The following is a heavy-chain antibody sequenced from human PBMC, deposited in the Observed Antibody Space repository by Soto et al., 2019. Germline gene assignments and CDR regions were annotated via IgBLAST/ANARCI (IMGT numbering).Heavy chain of an antibody. CDR2: VNPNSGVT. D-gene: IGHD6-19*01. CDR3: ARGVSGWSPFDL. CDR1: GYTFTDYY. Sequence: ASVKVSCKASGYTFTDYYVHWVRQAPGQGLEWMGWVNPNSGVTNYAQKFQGWVTLTRDTSVSTAYMELNRLKSDDTAVFFCARGVSGWSPFDLWGQGTLVTVSS. J-gene: IGHJ4*02. V-gene: IGHV1-2*04.